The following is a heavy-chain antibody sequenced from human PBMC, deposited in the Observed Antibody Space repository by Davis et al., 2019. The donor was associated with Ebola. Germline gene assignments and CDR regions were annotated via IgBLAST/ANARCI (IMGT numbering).Heavy chain of an antibody. CDR2: IYPGDSDT. CDR1: GYSFTSYW. D-gene: IGHD2-15*01. J-gene: IGHJ5*02. V-gene: IGHV5-51*01. Sequence: ESLKISCKGSGYSFTSYWIGWVRQMPGKGLEWMGIIYPGDSDTRYSPSFQGQVTISADKSISTAYLQWSSLKASDTATYYCARQIVVVVAASKTGRFDPWGQGTLVTVSS. CDR3: ARQIVVVVAASKTGRFDP.